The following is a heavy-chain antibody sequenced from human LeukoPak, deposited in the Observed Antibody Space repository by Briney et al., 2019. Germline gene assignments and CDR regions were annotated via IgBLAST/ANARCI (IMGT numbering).Heavy chain of an antibody. Sequence: GGSLRLSCAASGFTVGTKYMNWVRQAPGKGLEWVSILYSGGDTYYADFVKGRFTISRDNSRNTLSLQMNSLRVEDTAVYYCARVGDHYHWNFDLWGRGTLVTVSS. J-gene: IGHJ2*01. CDR3: ARVGDHYHWNFDL. CDR2: LYSGGDT. CDR1: GFTVGTKY. V-gene: IGHV3-53*01. D-gene: IGHD3-10*01.